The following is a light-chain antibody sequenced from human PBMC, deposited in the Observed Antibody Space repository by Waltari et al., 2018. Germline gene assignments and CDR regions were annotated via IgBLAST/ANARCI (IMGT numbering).Light chain of an antibody. J-gene: IGLJ2*01. CDR1: SADIGAYSY. Sequence: QSALTQPASVSGSPGQSITISCTGTSADIGAYSYFTWYHQRPGKVPKLIIYDLTERPSGVSNRFSGSKSGSTASLTVSGLQAEDEGLFYCSAYTSRGTLKFGGGTRVTVL. V-gene: IGLV2-14*03. CDR3: SAYTSRGTLK. CDR2: DLT.